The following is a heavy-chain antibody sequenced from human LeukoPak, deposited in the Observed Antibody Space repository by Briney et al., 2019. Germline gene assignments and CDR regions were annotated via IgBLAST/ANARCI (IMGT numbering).Heavy chain of an antibody. J-gene: IGHJ6*04. Sequence: GGSLRLSGAASGFTFSSYAMHWVRQAPGKGLEWVAVISYDGSNKYYADSVKGRFTISRDNSKNTLYLQMNSLRAEDTAVYYCARDKGYCSSTSCYGYYYYGMDVWGKGTTVTVSS. V-gene: IGHV3-30*04. D-gene: IGHD2-2*01. CDR1: GFTFSSYA. CDR2: ISYDGSNK. CDR3: ARDKGYCSSTSCYGYYYYGMDV.